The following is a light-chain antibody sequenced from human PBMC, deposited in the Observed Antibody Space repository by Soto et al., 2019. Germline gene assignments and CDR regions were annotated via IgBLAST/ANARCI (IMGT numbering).Light chain of an antibody. J-gene: IGLJ1*01. CDR2: SNN. CDR3: AAWDDSLNGHYV. Sequence: QSVLTQPPSASGTPGQRVTISCSGSSSNIGSNTVNWYQQLPGTAPKLLIYSNNQRPSGVPDRFSGSKSGTSASLAISGLQSEDGADYYCAAWDDSLNGHYVVGTGTKV. V-gene: IGLV1-44*01. CDR1: SSNIGSNT.